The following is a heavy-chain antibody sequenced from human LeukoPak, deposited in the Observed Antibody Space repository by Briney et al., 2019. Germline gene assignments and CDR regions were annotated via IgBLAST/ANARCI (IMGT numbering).Heavy chain of an antibody. D-gene: IGHD7-27*01. CDR3: ARLGSRTGDSSYYFDY. CDR2: IYPGDSDT. J-gene: IGHJ4*02. CDR1: GYSFTSYW. V-gene: IGHV5-51*01. Sequence: GESLKISCKGSGYSFTSYWIGWVRQMPGKGLEWMGIIYPGDSDTRYSPSFQGQVTISADKSISTAYLQWSSQKASDTVMYYCARLGSRTGDSSYYFDYWGQGTLVTVSS.